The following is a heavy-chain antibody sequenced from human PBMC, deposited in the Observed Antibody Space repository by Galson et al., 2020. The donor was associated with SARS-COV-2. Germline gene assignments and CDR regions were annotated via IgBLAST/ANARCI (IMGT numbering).Heavy chain of an antibody. V-gene: IGHV5-51*01. CDR1: GYSFTSYW. CDR3: ARMQNRLFDY. CDR2: IYPGDSDT. Sequence: HGESLKISRKGSGYSFTSYWIGWVRHMPGKGLEWLGIIYPGDSDTRYSPSSQGQVTIPADKSISTAYLQWSSLKASDAAMYYCARMQNRLFDYWGQGTLVTVSS. J-gene: IGHJ4*02. D-gene: IGHD3-22*01.